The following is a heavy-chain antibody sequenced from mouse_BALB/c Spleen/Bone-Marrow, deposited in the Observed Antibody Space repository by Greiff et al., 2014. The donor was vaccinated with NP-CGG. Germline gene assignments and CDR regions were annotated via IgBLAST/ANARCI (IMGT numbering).Heavy chain of an antibody. CDR1: GFTFSDFY. Sequence: EVQGVESGGGLGKPGGSLKLSCAASGFTFSDFYMYWVRQTPEKRLEWVATISDGGSYIYYPDSVKGRFTISRDDAKNNLYLQMSSLKSEDTAMYYCTRDRGVQGYAMDYWGQGTSVTVSS. D-gene: IGHD2-14*01. CDR3: TRDRGVQGYAMDY. J-gene: IGHJ4*01. V-gene: IGHV5-4*02. CDR2: ISDGGSYI.